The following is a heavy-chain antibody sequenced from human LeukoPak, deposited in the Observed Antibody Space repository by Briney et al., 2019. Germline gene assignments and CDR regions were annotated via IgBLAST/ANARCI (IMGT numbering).Heavy chain of an antibody. CDR2: IKQDGSEK. J-gene: IGHJ4*02. V-gene: IGHV3-7*01. Sequence: GGSLRLSCAASGFTFSIYAMSWVRQAPGKGLEWVANIKQDGSEKYYVDSVKGRFTISRDNAKNSLYLQMNSLTAEDTAVYYCARDYYASGSYDYWGQGTLVTVSS. D-gene: IGHD3-10*01. CDR1: GFTFSIYA. CDR3: ARDYYASGSYDY.